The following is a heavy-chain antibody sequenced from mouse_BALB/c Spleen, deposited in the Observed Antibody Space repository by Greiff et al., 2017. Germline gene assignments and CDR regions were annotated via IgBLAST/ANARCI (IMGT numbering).Heavy chain of an antibody. CDR3: APYYYGYGFAY. V-gene: IGHV14-3*02. D-gene: IGHD1-2*01. CDR2: IDPANGNT. Sequence: EVQLQQSGAELVKPGASVKLSCTASGFNIKDTYMHWVKQRPEQGLEWIGRIDPANGNTKYDPKFQGKATITADTSSNTAYLQLSSLTSEDTAVYYCAPYYYGYGFAYWGQGTLVTVSA. J-gene: IGHJ3*01. CDR1: GFNIKDTY.